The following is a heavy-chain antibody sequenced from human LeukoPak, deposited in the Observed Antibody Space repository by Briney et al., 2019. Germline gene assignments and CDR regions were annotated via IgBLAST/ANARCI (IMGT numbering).Heavy chain of an antibody. J-gene: IGHJ6*03. V-gene: IGHV1-8*01. CDR3: ARAQEKLLWFGELTSGHYMDV. CDR2: MNPNSGNT. D-gene: IGHD3-10*01. Sequence: ASVKVSCKASGYTFTSYDINWVRQATGQGLEWMGWMNPNSGNTGYAQKFQGRVTMTRNTSISTAYMELSSLRSEDTAVYYCARAQEKLLWFGELTSGHYMDVWGKGTTVTVSS. CDR1: GYTFTSYD.